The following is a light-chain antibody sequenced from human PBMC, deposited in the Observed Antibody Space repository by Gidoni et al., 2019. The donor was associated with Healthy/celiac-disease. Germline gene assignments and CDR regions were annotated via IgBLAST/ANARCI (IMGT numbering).Light chain of an antibody. V-gene: IGLV3-19*01. CDR1: SLRSYY. J-gene: IGLJ1*01. Sequence: SSELTQYPAVSAALGQTVSITCQGDSLRSYYASWYQQKPGKAPVLVIYGKNNRPSGIPDRFSGSSSGNTASLTITGAQAEDEADYYCNSRDSSGNHLVFGTGTKVTVL. CDR2: GKN. CDR3: NSRDSSGNHLV.